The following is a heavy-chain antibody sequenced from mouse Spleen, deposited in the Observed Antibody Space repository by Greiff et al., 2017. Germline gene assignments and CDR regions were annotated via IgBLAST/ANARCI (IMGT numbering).Heavy chain of an antibody. CDR3: ADSGYNYYFGSRDY. Sequence: QVQLQQPGAELVKPGASVKLSCKASGYTFTSYWMHWVKQRPGQGLEWIGMIHPNSGSTNYNEKFKSKATLTVDKSSSTAYMQLSSLTSEDSAVYYCADSGYNYYFGSRDYWGQGTTLTVSS. CDR1: GYTFTSYW. V-gene: IGHV1-64*01. J-gene: IGHJ2*01. D-gene: IGHD1-1*01. CDR2: IHPNSGST.